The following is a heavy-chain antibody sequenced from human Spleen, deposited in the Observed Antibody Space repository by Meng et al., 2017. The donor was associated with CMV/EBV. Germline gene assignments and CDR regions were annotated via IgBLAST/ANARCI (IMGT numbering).Heavy chain of an antibody. Sequence: ASGFTFSNYAMSWVRQAPGKGLEWVSVIYYGGSSTYYADSVKGRFTISRDNSKKTLYLQMNSLRAEDTAVYFCAKGGHRTGTTWFDPWGQGTLVTVSS. CDR1: GFTFSNYA. J-gene: IGHJ5*02. V-gene: IGHV3-23*03. D-gene: IGHD1-7*01. CDR2: IYYGGSST. CDR3: AKGGHRTGTTWFDP.